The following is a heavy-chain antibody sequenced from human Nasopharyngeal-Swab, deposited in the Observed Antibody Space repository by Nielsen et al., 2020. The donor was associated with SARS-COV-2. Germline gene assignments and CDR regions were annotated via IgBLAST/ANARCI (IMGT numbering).Heavy chain of an antibody. Sequence: WMRQSPGKGLEWIGSIYYSGSTYYNPSLKSRVTISVDTSKNQFSLKLSSVTAADTAVYYCARNNPGSLVNYYYYMDVWGKGTTVTVSS. J-gene: IGHJ6*03. D-gene: IGHD3-16*01. CDR3: ARNNPGSLVNYYYYMDV. CDR2: IYYSGST. V-gene: IGHV4-39*01.